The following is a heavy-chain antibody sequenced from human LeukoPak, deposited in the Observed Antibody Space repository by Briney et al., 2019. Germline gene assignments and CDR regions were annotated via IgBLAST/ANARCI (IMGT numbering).Heavy chain of an antibody. Sequence: PSETLSLTCTVSGGSISSANYYWTWIRQSAGKGLEWIGRMSGSGGTTYNPSLKSRVTILVDMSNNQFSLRLNSVTAADTAVYYCARAGGVLGYFDYWGHGALVTVSS. CDR3: ARAGGVLGYFDY. V-gene: IGHV4-61*02. CDR2: MSGSGGT. CDR1: GGSISSANYY. D-gene: IGHD3-10*01. J-gene: IGHJ4*01.